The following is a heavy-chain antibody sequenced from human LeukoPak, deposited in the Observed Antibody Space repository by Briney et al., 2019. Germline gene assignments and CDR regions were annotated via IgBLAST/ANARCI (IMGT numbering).Heavy chain of an antibody. J-gene: IGHJ6*02. Sequence: PSETLSLTCTVSGGSISSGGYYWSWIRQPPGKGLEWIGYIYYSGSTYYNPSLKSRVTISVDTSKNQFSLKLSSVTAADTAVYYCAGIGYDFWSGYYTGSQPYYYYGMDVWGQGTTVTVSS. V-gene: IGHV4-31*03. CDR2: IYYSGST. CDR1: GGSISSGGYY. CDR3: AGIGYDFWSGYYTGSQPYYYYGMDV. D-gene: IGHD3-3*01.